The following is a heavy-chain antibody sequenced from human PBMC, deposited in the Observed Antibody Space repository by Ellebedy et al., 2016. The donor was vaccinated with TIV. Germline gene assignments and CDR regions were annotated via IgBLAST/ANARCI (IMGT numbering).Heavy chain of an antibody. CDR3: ARDPAGRTWGAFDL. CDR2: IWYDGSNK. J-gene: IGHJ3*01. D-gene: IGHD1-26*01. CDR1: GFTFSSHA. V-gene: IGHV3-33*01. Sequence: GESLKISCAASGFTFSSHAMHWVRQAPAKGPEWVGFIWYDGSNKDYADSVKGRFTISRDKSKNTLYLQMSSLKAEDTAVYYCARDPAGRTWGAFDLWGQGTMATVSS.